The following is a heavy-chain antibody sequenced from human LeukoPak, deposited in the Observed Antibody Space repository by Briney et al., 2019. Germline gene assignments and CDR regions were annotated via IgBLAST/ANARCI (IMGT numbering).Heavy chain of an antibody. CDR3: ARESGGWYDAFDY. D-gene: IGHD6-19*01. CDR1: GFTFSDYY. Sequence: GGSLRLSCAASGFTFSDYYMSWIRQAPGKGLEWVSYISSSGSTIYYADSVKGRFTISRDNSKNTLYLQMNSLRAEDTAVYYCARESGGWYDAFDYWGQGTLVTVSS. CDR2: ISSSGSTI. V-gene: IGHV3-11*04. J-gene: IGHJ4*02.